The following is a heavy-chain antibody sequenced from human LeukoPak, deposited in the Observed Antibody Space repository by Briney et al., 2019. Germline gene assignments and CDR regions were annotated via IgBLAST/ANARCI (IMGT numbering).Heavy chain of an antibody. Sequence: PGGSLRLSCAASGFAFSTYDMNWVRQAPGKGLEWVSYISSRSSTIYHADSVKGRFTISRDNAKNSLYLQMNSLRDEDTAVYYCARGLAAAAYYFDYWGQEILVTVSS. CDR2: ISSRSSTI. D-gene: IGHD6-13*01. J-gene: IGHJ4*02. V-gene: IGHV3-48*02. CDR3: ARGLAAAAYYFDY. CDR1: GFAFSTYD.